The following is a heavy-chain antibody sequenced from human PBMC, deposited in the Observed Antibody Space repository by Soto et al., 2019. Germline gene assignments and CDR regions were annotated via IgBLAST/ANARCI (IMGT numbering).Heavy chain of an antibody. CDR1: GFTFSSND. CDR3: ATRPLLPGAP. D-gene: IGHD3-22*01. CDR2: IYSGGST. V-gene: IGHV3-53*01. J-gene: IGHJ3*01. Sequence: EVQLVESGGGLIQPGGSLRLSYAASGFTFSSNDMNWVRQAPGKGLEWVSLIYSGGSTYYADSVKGRFTISRDNSKNTLYLQMSSLSAEDTAVYYCATRPLLPGAPWGQGTMVTVSS.